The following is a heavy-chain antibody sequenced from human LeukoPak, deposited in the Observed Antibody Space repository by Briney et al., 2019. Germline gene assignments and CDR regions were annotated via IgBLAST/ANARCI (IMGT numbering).Heavy chain of an antibody. J-gene: IGHJ4*02. CDR1: GFTFSGYS. V-gene: IGHV3-21*01. CDR2: ISSSSSYI. Sequence: GGSLRLSCAASGFTFSGYSMNWVRQAPGKGLEWVSSISSSSSYIYYADSVKGRFTISRDNAKNSLYLQMNSLRAEDTAVYYCAREDGGYSYGYALDYWGQGTLVTVSS. D-gene: IGHD5-18*01. CDR3: AREDGGYSYGYALDY.